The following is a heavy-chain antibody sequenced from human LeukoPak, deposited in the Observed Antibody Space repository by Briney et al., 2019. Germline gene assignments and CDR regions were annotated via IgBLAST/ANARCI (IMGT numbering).Heavy chain of an antibody. J-gene: IGHJ4*02. CDR1: GYTFTNFG. Sequence: GASVKVSCKASGYTFTNFGISWVRQAPGQGLEWMGWINAHDGKRNYALEHEDRVIMTTDTSTSTVYMELRGLRSDDTAVYYCARRSTLYSSGWFYFDFWGQGTLVTVFS. CDR3: ARRSTLYSSGWFYFDF. D-gene: IGHD6-19*01. V-gene: IGHV1-18*01. CDR2: INAHDGKR.